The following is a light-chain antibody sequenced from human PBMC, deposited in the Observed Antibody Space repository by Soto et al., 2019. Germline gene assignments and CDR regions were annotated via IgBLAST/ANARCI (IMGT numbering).Light chain of an antibody. CDR1: SSNIGSNY. CDR2: SNN. CDR3: AAWDDSLSGDVV. J-gene: IGLJ2*01. Sequence: QSVLTQPPSASGTPGQRVTISCPGSSSNIGSNYVYWYQQLPGTAPKLLIYSNNQRPSGVPDRFSGSKSGTSASLAISGLRSEDEADYYCAAWDDSLSGDVVFGGGTKLTVL. V-gene: IGLV1-47*02.